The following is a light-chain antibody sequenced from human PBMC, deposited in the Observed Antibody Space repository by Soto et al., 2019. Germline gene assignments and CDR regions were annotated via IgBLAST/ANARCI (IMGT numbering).Light chain of an antibody. J-gene: IGKJ3*01. CDR3: QYYDSWPPL. Sequence: EIVLTQSPGTLSLSPGERANLSCRASQSVSSSYLAWYQQKPGQAPRLLIYGASSRAAGIPDRFSGSGSGTDFALTISRLEPEDFAVYYCQYYDSWPPLFGPGTKVDIK. CDR2: GAS. CDR1: QSVSSSY. V-gene: IGKV3-20*01.